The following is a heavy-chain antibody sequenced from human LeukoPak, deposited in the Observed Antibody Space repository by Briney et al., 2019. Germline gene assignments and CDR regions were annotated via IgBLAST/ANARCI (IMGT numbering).Heavy chain of an antibody. V-gene: IGHV3-21*05. J-gene: IGHJ4*02. CDR2: INDVSSDI. CDR1: EFTFSLYA. CDR3: ARDTYQPGLIDC. Sequence: GGSLRLSCAASEFTFSLYAMNWVRQAPGKGLEWVSYINDVSSDIHYADSVKGRFPISRDNAKNTLYLQMNSLRAEDTAVYYCARDTYQPGLIDCWGQGTLVTVSS. D-gene: IGHD2-2*01.